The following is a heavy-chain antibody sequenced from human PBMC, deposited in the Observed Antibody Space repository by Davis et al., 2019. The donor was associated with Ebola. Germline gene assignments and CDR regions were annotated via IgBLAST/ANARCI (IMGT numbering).Heavy chain of an antibody. V-gene: IGHV3-9*01. CDR2: ISWNSGSI. J-gene: IGHJ4*02. Sequence: PGGSLRLSCAASGFTFDDYAMHWVRQAPGKGLEWVSGISWNSGSIGYADSVKGRFTISRDNAKNSLYLQMNSLRAEDTAVYYCATGGAWAFDYWGQGTLVTVSS. D-gene: IGHD1-26*01. CDR1: GFTFDDYA. CDR3: ATGGAWAFDY.